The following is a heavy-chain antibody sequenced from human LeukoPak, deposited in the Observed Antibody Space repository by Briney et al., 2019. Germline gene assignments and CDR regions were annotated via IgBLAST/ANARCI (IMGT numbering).Heavy chain of an antibody. V-gene: IGHV4-59*13. Sequence: SETLSLTCTVSGGSISSYYWSWIRKRPGQGQEWDGNIYYSGSTNYNPSIKSRVTISVKTSKNQFSLQLSSVTAADTAVYYCARVTGYMIEDYFDYWGQGTLVTVSS. J-gene: IGHJ4*02. D-gene: IGHD3-22*01. CDR2: IYYSGST. CDR3: ARVTGYMIEDYFDY. CDR1: GGSISSYY.